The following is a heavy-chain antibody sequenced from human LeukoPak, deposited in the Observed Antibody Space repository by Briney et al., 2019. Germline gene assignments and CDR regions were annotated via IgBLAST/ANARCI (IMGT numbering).Heavy chain of an antibody. CDR2: ISSSSSNI. V-gene: IGHV3-21*01. CDR1: GFTFSSYS. Sequence: GGSLRLSCAASGFTFSSYSMNWVRQAPGKGLEWVSSISSSSSNIYYADSVKGRFTISRDNAKNSLYLQMNSLRAEDTAVYYCARDPYCSSTSCYYDYWGQGTLVTVSS. D-gene: IGHD2-2*01. CDR3: ARDPYCSSTSCYYDY. J-gene: IGHJ4*02.